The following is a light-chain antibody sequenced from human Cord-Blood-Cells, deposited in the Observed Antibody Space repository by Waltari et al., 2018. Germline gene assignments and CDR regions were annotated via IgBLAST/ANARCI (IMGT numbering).Light chain of an antibody. CDR1: SSDVGGYNY. CDR3: CSYTSSSTYV. CDR2: DVS. Sequence: QSALTQPASVSGSPGQSITISCTGTSSDVGGYNYVSWYQQHPGKAPKLMIYDVSKRPSGVSNRCSGSKSGNTASLTISGLQAEDEADYYCCSYTSSSTYVFGTGTKVTVL. J-gene: IGLJ1*01. V-gene: IGLV2-14*01.